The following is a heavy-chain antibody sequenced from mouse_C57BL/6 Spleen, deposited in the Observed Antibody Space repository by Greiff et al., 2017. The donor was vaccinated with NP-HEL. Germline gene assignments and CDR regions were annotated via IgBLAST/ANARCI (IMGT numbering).Heavy chain of an antibody. V-gene: IGHV1-82*01. J-gene: IGHJ2*01. Sequence: VQLQQSGPELVKPGASVKISCKASGYAFSSSWMNWVKQRPGKGLEWIGRIYPGDGDTNYNGKFKGKATLTADKSSSKAYMQLSSLTSEDSAVYFCARADEYFDYWGQGTTLTVSS. CDR2: IYPGDGDT. CDR1: GYAFSSSW. CDR3: ARADEYFDY.